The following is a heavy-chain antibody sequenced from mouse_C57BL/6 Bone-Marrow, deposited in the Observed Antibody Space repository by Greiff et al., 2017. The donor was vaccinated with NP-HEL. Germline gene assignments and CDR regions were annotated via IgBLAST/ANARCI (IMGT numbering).Heavy chain of an antibody. Sequence: EVQGVESGGGLVKPGGSLKLSCAASGFTFSSYAMSWVRQTPEKRLEWVATISDGGSYTYYPDNVKGRFTISRDNAKNNLYLQMSHLKSEDTAMYYCARSGDYDEAYWGQGTLVTVSA. CDR1: GFTFSSYA. CDR2: ISDGGSYT. CDR3: ARSGDYDEAY. V-gene: IGHV5-4*01. J-gene: IGHJ3*01. D-gene: IGHD2-4*01.